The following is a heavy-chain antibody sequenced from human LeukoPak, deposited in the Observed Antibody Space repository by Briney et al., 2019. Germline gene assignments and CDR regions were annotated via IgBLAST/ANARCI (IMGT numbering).Heavy chain of an antibody. CDR2: ISVRSNYI. Sequence: GGSLRLSCAASGFTFSTSATNWVRQAPGKGLEWVSSISVRSNYIYYADSVRGRFSISRDDARNSLYLQMDSLRGDDTAVYYCARLRRNSDSSGYYYYYDYWGQGTLVTVSS. J-gene: IGHJ4*02. D-gene: IGHD3-22*01. CDR3: ARLRRNSDSSGYYYYYDY. V-gene: IGHV3-21*01. CDR1: GFTFSTSA.